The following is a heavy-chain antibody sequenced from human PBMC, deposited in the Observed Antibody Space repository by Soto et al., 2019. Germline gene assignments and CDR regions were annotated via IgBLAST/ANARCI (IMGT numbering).Heavy chain of an antibody. D-gene: IGHD4-17*01. V-gene: IGHV3-23*01. CDR1: GFIFSTYA. J-gene: IGHJ3*02. CDR3: AHPRGYGVFDAVDI. Sequence: EVQLLETGGGLVQPGGSLRLSCAASGFIFSTYAMNWVRQAPGKGLEWVSAISSSSGGGRTFYAESVRGRFTISKDNSINTLYLQMSSLRTEDTAVYYCAHPRGYGVFDAVDIWGQGTMVTVSS. CDR2: ISSSSGGGRT.